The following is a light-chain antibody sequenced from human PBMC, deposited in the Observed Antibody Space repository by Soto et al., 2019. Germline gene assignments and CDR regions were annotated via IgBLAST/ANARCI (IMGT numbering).Light chain of an antibody. CDR2: NDN. CDR3: AAWDDSLNARGV. Sequence: QSVLTQPPSASGTPGQRVTISCSGSRSNIGSNAVSWYQQLPGTAPKLLIYNDNQRPSGVPDRFSASKSGTSASLAIRGLQPEDEADYYCAAWDDSLNARGVFGGGTTLTVL. V-gene: IGLV1-44*01. CDR1: RSNIGSNA. J-gene: IGLJ3*02.